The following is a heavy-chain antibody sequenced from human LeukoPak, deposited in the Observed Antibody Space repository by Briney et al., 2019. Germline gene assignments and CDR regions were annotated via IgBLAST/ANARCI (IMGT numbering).Heavy chain of an antibody. D-gene: IGHD6-19*01. CDR3: ASNTGWRFEY. CDR2: IKEDGSEK. CDR1: GFTFSSYW. Sequence: GGSLRLSCAASGFTFSSYWMSWVRQAPGKGLEWVANIKEDGSEKYYVDSVKGRFTISRDNAKNSLFLQMNSLRAEDTAVYFCASNTGWRFEYWGQGTLVTVSS. J-gene: IGHJ4*02. V-gene: IGHV3-7*01.